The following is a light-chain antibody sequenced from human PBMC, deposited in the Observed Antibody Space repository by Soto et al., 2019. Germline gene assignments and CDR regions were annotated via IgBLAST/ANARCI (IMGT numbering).Light chain of an antibody. Sequence: QSVLTQPPSASETPGQRLSISCSGSSSNIGRNYVYWYQQFPGTAPNLLIYRNDQRPSGVPDRFSGSKSGTSASLAISGLRSEDEADYYCAAWDDSLSGVVFGGGTKLTVL. J-gene: IGLJ2*01. CDR1: SSNIGRNY. CDR2: RND. CDR3: AAWDDSLSGVV. V-gene: IGLV1-47*01.